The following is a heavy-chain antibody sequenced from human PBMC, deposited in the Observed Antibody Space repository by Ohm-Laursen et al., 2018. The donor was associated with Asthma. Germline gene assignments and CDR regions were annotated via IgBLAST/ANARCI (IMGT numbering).Heavy chain of an antibody. CDR3: VRDTRFAFHF. V-gene: IGHV3-7*01. CDR1: GFTFRSYW. CDR2: IKQDASEK. J-gene: IGHJ3*01. Sequence: SLRLSCAASGFTFRSYWMSWVRQAPGKGLEWVANIKQDASEKYYLDSVRGRFTTSRDNAENSVFLQMNSLRAEDTAIYYCVRDTRFAFHFWGQGTMVTVSS.